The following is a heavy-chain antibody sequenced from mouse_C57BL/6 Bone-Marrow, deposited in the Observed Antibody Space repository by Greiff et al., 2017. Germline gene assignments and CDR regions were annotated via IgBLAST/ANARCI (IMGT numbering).Heavy chain of an antibody. J-gene: IGHJ2*01. CDR3: ARPTVVPFDY. CDR1: GFTFSDYG. Sequence: DVHLVESGGGLVKPGGSLKLSCAASGFTFSDYGMHWVRQAPEKGLEWVAYISSGSSTIYYADTVKGRITISRDNAKNTLFLQMSSLRSEDTAMYYRARPTVVPFDYWGQGTTLTGSS. CDR2: ISSGSSTI. V-gene: IGHV5-17*01. D-gene: IGHD1-1*01.